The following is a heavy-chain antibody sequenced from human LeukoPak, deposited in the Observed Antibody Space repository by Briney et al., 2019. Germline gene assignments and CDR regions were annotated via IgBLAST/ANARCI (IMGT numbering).Heavy chain of an antibody. CDR2: ISGSGGST. J-gene: IGHJ4*02. Sequence: PGGSLRLSCAASGFTFSSYAMSWVRQAPGKGLEWVPAISGSGGSTYYADSVKGRFTISRDNSKNTLYLQMNSLRAEDTAVYYCAKDIHGSSWTFDYWGQGTLVTVSS. CDR1: GFTFSSYA. V-gene: IGHV3-23*01. D-gene: IGHD6-13*01. CDR3: AKDIHGSSWTFDY.